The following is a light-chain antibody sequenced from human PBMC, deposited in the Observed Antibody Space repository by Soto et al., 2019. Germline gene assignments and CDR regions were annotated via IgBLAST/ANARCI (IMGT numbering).Light chain of an antibody. J-gene: IGKJ5*01. CDR3: QQLHDYPIT. Sequence: DIQMTQSPSTLSGSVGDRVTITCRASQTISSWLAWYQQKPGKAPKLLIYKASTLKSGVPSRFSGSGSGTEFTLTISSLQPEDFATYYCQQLHDYPITFGQGTRLEI. CDR2: KAS. CDR1: QTISSW. V-gene: IGKV1-5*03.